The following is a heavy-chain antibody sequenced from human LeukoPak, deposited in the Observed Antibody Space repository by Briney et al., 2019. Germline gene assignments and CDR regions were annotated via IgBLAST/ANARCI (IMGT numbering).Heavy chain of an antibody. V-gene: IGHV2-5*01. CDR2: IYWSDDK. J-gene: IGHJ3*02. D-gene: IGHD3/OR15-3a*01. CDR3: AHTISYYDFWTARDAFDI. Sequence: SGPTLVNPTQTLTLTCTFSGFSLTTSGVGVGWIRQPPGKALEWLALIYWSDDKRYSPSLKSRLTITKDTSKFQEVLTMTNMDPVDTATYSCAHTISYYDFWTARDAFDIWGQGTMVTVSS. CDR1: GFSLTTSGVG.